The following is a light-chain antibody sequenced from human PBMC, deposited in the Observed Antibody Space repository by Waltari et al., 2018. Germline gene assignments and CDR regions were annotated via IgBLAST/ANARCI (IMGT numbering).Light chain of an antibody. J-gene: IGLJ3*02. CDR2: RNN. Sequence: QAGLTQPPSVSKDLRQTATLTCTGNSNNVGNLGAAWLQQHQGHPPKLLSYRNNARPSGISERFSASSSGNTASLTITGLQAEDEADYYCSTWDSRLSGWVFGGGTKLTVL. CDR3: STWDSRLSGWV. V-gene: IGLV10-54*04. CDR1: SNNVGNLG.